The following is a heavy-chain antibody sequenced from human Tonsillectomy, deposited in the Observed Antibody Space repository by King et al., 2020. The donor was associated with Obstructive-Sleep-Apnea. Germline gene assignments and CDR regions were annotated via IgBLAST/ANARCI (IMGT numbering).Heavy chain of an antibody. Sequence: QLQESGPGLVKPSETLSLTCTVSGGSVSSGSYYWSWIRQPPGKGLEWIGYIYYSGSTNYNPSLKSRVTISVDTSKNQFSLKLSSLTAADTAVYYCARDADYYDSSGYENWFDPWGQGTLVTVSS. J-gene: IGHJ5*02. CDR3: ARDADYYDSSGYENWFDP. D-gene: IGHD3-22*01. CDR1: GGSVSSGSYY. V-gene: IGHV4-61*01. CDR2: IYYSGST.